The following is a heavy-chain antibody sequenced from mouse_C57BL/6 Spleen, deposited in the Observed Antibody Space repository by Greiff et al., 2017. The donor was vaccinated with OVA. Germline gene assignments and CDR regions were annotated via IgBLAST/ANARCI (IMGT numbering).Heavy chain of an antibody. V-gene: IGHV1-42*01. J-gene: IGHJ3*01. Sequence: EVKLMESGPELVKPGASVKISCKASGYSFTGYYMNWVKQSPEKSLEWIGEINPSTGGTTYNQKFKAKATLTVDKSSSTAYMQLKSLTSEDSAVYYCARWSYYGSSYGFAYWGQGTLVTVSA. D-gene: IGHD1-1*01. CDR2: INPSTGGT. CDR1: GYSFTGYY. CDR3: ARWSYYGSSYGFAY.